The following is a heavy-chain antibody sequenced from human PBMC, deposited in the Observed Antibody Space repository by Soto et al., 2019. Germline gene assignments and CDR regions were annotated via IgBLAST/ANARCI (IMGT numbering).Heavy chain of an antibody. CDR3: ARVEGGPPDAFDI. J-gene: IGHJ3*02. D-gene: IGHD2-15*01. Sequence: SETLSLTCTVSGGSVSSCSYYWSWIRQPPGKGLEWIGYIYYSGSTNYNPSLKSRVTISVDTSKNQFSLKLSSVTAADTAVYYCARVEGGPPDAFDIWGQGTMVTVS. CDR2: IYYSGST. V-gene: IGHV4-61*01. CDR1: GGSVSSCSYY.